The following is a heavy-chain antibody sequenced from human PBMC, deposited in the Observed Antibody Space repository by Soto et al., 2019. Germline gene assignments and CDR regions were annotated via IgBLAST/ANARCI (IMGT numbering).Heavy chain of an antibody. J-gene: IGHJ6*03. CDR1: GYTFTGYY. CDR2: INPNSGGT. D-gene: IGHD1-7*01. Sequence: VASVKVSCKASGYTFTGYYMDWVRQAPGQGLEWMGWINPNSGGTNYAQKFQGWVTMTRDTSISTAYMELSRLRSDDTAVYYCARGTTHYYYYMDVWGKGTTVTVSS. CDR3: ARGTTHYYYYMDV. V-gene: IGHV1-2*04.